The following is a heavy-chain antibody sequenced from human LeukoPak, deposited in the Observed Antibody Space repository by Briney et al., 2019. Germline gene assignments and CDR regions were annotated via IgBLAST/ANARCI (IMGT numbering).Heavy chain of an antibody. CDR1: GGTFSSYA. J-gene: IGHJ6*02. Sequence: SVKVSCKASGGTFSSYAISWVRQAPGQGLEWMGGIIPIFGTANYAQKFQGRVTITADESTSTAYLELSSLTSEDTAVYYCARAVLGRRWLQTSYYYGLDVWGQGTTVTVSS. D-gene: IGHD5-24*01. V-gene: IGHV1-69*13. CDR3: ARAVLGRRWLQTSYYYGLDV. CDR2: IIPIFGTA.